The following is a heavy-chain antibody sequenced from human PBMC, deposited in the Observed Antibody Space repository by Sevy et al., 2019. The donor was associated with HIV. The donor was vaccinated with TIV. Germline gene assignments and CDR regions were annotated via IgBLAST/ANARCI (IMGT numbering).Heavy chain of an antibody. CDR1: GFTFSNAW. D-gene: IGHD2-15*01. CDR3: TIEGCSGGSCYPWY. Sequence: GGSLRLSCAASGFTFSNAWMSWVRQAPGKGLEWVGRIKSKTDGGTTDYAAPVKGRFTISRDDSKNTLYLQMNSLKTEDTAVYYCTIEGCSGGSCYPWYWGQGTLVTVSS. V-gene: IGHV3-15*01. J-gene: IGHJ4*02. CDR2: IKSKTDGGTT.